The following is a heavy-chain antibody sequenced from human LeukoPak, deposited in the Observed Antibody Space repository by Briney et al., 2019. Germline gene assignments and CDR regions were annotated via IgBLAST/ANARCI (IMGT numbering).Heavy chain of an antibody. CDR1: GGSISSGTYY. D-gene: IGHD3-9*01. Sequence: SETLSLTCTVSGGSISSGTYYWDWIRQTPGKGLEWLGGINYIGSTDYNPSLKSRVRVSVDTSKNLSSRKLNSVTAADTAVYYCAREGWMYDILKYWGQGILITVSS. J-gene: IGHJ4*02. CDR3: AREGWMYDILKY. V-gene: IGHV4-39*07. CDR2: INYIGST.